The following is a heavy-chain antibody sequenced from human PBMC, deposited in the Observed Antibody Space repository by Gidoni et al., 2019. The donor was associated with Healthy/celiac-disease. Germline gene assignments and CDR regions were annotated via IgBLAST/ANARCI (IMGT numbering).Heavy chain of an antibody. CDR1: GFTFSSYG. J-gene: IGHJ4*02. V-gene: IGHV3-30*18. CDR3: AKAQEDY. Sequence: ESGGGVVQPGRSLRLSCAASGFTFSSYGMHWVRQAPGKGLEWVAVISYDGSNKYYADSVKGRFTISRDNSKTTLYLQMNSLSAEDTGVYYCAKAQEDYWGQGTLVTVSS. CDR2: ISYDGSNK.